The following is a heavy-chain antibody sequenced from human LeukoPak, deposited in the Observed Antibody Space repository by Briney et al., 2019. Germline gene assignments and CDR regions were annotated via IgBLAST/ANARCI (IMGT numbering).Heavy chain of an antibody. CDR1: GYTFPGHY. J-gene: IGHJ3*02. Sequence: GGPVKVSFKGSGYTFPGHYMPWGRPGPGQGVGWVGWVNPNSGGTNYAQKFQGRVTMTRDTSISTAYMELSRLRSDDTAVYYCARETGYSYANDAFDIWGQGTMVTVSS. CDR3: ARETGYSYANDAFDI. D-gene: IGHD5-18*01. CDR2: VNPNSGGT. V-gene: IGHV1-2*02.